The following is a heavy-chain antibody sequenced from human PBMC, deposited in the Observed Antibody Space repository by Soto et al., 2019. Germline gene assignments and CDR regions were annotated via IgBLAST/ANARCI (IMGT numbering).Heavy chain of an antibody. CDR1: GGSTTSDC. V-gene: IGHV4-59*01. Sequence: SAPRSLTCTVSGGSTTSDCRSWIRQPPGKGLEWLGYIFHSLGAKYNPSLGSRGTISLDTSKNQLSLSLRSVTAADTAIYFCVRDLNGSGDYWGQGTLVTVS. CDR2: IFHSLGA. D-gene: IGHD3-10*01. CDR3: VRDLNGSGDY. J-gene: IGHJ4*02.